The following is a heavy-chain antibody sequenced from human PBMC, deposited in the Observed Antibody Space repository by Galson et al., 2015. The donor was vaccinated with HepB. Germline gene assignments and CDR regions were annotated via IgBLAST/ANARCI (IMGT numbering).Heavy chain of an antibody. V-gene: IGHV3-48*01. D-gene: IGHD3/OR15-3a*01. Sequence: SLRLSCAASGFTFTSYSFNWVRQAPGKGLEWVSYISASSATNYADSVRGRFTISRDNAKNSLSLQMNSLIAEDTAVYYCPRICCTGYYTSDIWGQGTVVTVSA. CDR2: ISASSAT. J-gene: IGHJ3*02. CDR1: GFTFTSYS. CDR3: PRICCTGYYTSDI.